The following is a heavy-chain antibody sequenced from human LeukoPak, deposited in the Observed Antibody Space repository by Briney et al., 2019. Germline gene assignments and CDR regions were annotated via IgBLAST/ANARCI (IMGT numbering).Heavy chain of an antibody. CDR2: IYPCCSDT. CDR3: ARSGGNYDILTGYYLPWFDP. D-gene: IGHD3-9*01. Sequence: GESLKISFKGSGYSFTSYLIGWVRQMPGKGLEWMGIIYPCCSDTRYSPFFQGQVTISADKSIRPAYLQWSSLKASDPAMYYCARSGGNYDILTGYYLPWFDPWGQGTLVTVSS. V-gene: IGHV5-51*01. CDR1: GYSFTSYL. J-gene: IGHJ5*02.